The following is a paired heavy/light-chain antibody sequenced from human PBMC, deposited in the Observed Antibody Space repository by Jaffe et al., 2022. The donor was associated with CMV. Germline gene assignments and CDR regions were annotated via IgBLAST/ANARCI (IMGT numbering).Light chain of an antibody. CDR3: MQALQTPGT. J-gene: IGKJ1*01. Sequence: DIVMTQSPLSLPVTPGEPASISCRSSQSLLDSNGYNYLDWYLQKPGQSPQLLIYLGSNRASGVPDRFSGSGSGTDFTLKISRAEAEDVGVYYCMQALQTPGTFGQGTKVEIK. V-gene: IGKV2-28*01. CDR1: QSLLDSNGYNY. CDR2: LGS.
Heavy chain of an antibody. CDR1: GFTFSNYA. CDR3: AKFLQLRLGYYYGMDV. D-gene: IGHD3-16*01. CDR2: VSGSGGST. Sequence: EVQLLESGGGLVQPGGSLRLSCAASGFTFSNYAMSWVRQAPGKGLEWVCVVSGSGGSTYYADSVKGRFTISRDNSKNTLYLQMNSLRAEDTAVYYCAKFLQLRLGYYYGMDVWGQGTTVTVSS. J-gene: IGHJ6*02. V-gene: IGHV3-23*01.